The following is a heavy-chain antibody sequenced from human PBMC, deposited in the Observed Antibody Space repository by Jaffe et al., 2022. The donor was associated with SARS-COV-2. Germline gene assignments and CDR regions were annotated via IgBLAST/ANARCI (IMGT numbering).Heavy chain of an antibody. CDR3: ARVRQLVNYYGMDV. J-gene: IGHJ6*02. CDR2: ISYDGSNK. V-gene: IGHV3-30-3*01. D-gene: IGHD6-13*01. CDR1: GFTFSSYA. Sequence: QVQLVESGGGVVQPGRSLRLSCAASGFTFSSYAMHWVRQAPGKGLEWVAVISYDGSNKYYADSVKGRFTISRDNSKNTLYLQMNSLRAEDTAVYYCARVRQLVNYYGMDVWGQGTTVTVSS.